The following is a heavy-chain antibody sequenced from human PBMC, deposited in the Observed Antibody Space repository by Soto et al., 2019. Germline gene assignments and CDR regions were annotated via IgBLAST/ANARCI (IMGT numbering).Heavy chain of an antibody. V-gene: IGHV1-3*01. D-gene: IGHD2-21*02. J-gene: IGHJ4*02. CDR1: GYTFTSYA. Sequence: QVQLVQSGAEVKKPGASVKVSCKASGYTFTSYAMHWVRQAPGQRLEWMGWINAVNGNTKYSQKFQGRVPITRDTSASTAYMELSSLRSEDTAVYYCARAYPVVTAPDYWGQGTLVTVSS. CDR3: ARAYPVVTAPDY. CDR2: INAVNGNT.